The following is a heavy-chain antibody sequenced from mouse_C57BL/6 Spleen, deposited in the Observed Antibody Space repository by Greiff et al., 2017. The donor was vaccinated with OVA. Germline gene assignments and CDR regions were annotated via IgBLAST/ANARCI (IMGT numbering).Heavy chain of an antibody. CDR2: IDPNSGGT. V-gene: IGHV1-72*01. CDR1: GYTFTSYW. J-gene: IGHJ3*01. D-gene: IGHD2-2*01. Sequence: VQLKQPGAELVKPGASVKLSCKASGYTFTSYWMHWVKQRPGRGLEWIGRIDPNSGGTKYNEKFKSKATLTVDKPSSTAYMQLSSLTSEDSAVYYCATYGYDWFAYWGQGTLVTVSA. CDR3: ATYGYDWFAY.